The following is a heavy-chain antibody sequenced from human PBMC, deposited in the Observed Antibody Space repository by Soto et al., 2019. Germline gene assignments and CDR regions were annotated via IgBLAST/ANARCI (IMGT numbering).Heavy chain of an antibody. CDR2: IVVGSGNT. V-gene: IGHV1-58*01. D-gene: IGHD6-13*01. CDR3: AAVRSSSWYPDAFDI. CDR1: GFTFTSSA. J-gene: IGHJ3*02. Sequence: SVKVSCKASGFTFTSSAVQWVRQARGQRLEWIGWIVVGSGNTNYAQKFQERVTITRDMSTSTAYMELSSLRSEDTDVYYCAAVRSSSWYPDAFDIWGKGTMVTVSS.